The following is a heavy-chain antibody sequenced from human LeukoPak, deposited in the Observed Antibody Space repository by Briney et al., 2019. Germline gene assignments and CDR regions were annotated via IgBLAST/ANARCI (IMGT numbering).Heavy chain of an antibody. Sequence: SETLSLTCTVSGGSISSYYWSWIRQPPGKGLEWIGYIYYSGSTNYNPSLKSRVTISVDTSKNQFSLKLSSVTAADTAVYYCAREHCSGGGCYSGWFDPWGQGTLVTVSS. CDR1: GGSISSYY. J-gene: IGHJ5*02. CDR3: AREHCSGGGCYSGWFDP. V-gene: IGHV4-59*01. D-gene: IGHD2-15*01. CDR2: IYYSGST.